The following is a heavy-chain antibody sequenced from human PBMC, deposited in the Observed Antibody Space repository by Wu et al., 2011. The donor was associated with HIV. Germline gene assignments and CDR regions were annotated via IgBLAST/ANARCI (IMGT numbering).Heavy chain of an antibody. Sequence: QLVQSGAEVKKPGSSVKVSCKASGGTFSSYAISWVRQAPGQGLEWMGRIIPIFGTPNYAQKFPGQSHDYRRTNPRSTAYMELNSLRSEDTAVYYCARELRIARFDPWGQGHPGHRL. CDR2: IIPIFGTP. V-gene: IGHV1-69*06. CDR1: GGTFSSYA. J-gene: IGHJ5*02. D-gene: IGHD2-15*01. CDR3: ARELRIARFDP.